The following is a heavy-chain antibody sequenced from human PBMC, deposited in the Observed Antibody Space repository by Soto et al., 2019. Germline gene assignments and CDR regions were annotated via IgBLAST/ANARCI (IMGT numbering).Heavy chain of an antibody. Sequence: SETLSLTCAVYGGSFSGYYWSWIRQPPGKGLEWIGEINHSGSTNYNPSIKSRVTISVDTSKNQFSLKLSSVTAADTAVYYCARGDVAAALWGQGTLVTVSS. D-gene: IGHD6-13*01. V-gene: IGHV4-34*01. CDR2: INHSGST. CDR1: GGSFSGYY. J-gene: IGHJ4*02. CDR3: ARGDVAAAL.